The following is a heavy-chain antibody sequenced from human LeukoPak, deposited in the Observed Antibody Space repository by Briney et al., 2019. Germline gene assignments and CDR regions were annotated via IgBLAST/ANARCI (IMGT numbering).Heavy chain of an antibody. CDR1: GYTFTSYD. D-gene: IGHD6-19*01. Sequence: ASVKVSCKASGYTFTSYDINWMRQATGQGLEWMGWMNPNSGNTGYAQKFQGRVTMTRNTSISTAYMELSSLRSEDTAVYYCARGDGQWLVRRGMDVWGQGTTVTVSS. CDR3: ARGDGQWLVRRGMDV. J-gene: IGHJ6*02. CDR2: MNPNSGNT. V-gene: IGHV1-8*01.